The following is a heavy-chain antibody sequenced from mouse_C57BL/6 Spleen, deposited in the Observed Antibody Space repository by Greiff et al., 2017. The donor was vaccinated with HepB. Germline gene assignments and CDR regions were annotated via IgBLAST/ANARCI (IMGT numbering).Heavy chain of an antibody. J-gene: IGHJ3*01. V-gene: IGHV2-9*01. CDR2: IWGGGSK. Sequence: VKLLESGPGLVAPSQCLSISCTVSGFSLTSYGVDWVRQPPGKGLEWLGVIWGGGSKNYNSALMSSLSIRNDNSKSQLFLKRNSLQTDDTAMYYCAKRDGYPIAYWGQGTLVTVSA. D-gene: IGHD2-3*01. CDR3: AKRDGYPIAY. CDR1: GFSLTSYG.